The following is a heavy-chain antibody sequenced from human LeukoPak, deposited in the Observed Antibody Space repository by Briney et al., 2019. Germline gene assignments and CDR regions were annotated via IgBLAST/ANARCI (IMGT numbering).Heavy chain of an antibody. CDR3: ARDRWFDP. CDR2: IYSGGST. V-gene: IGHV3-66*01. J-gene: IGHJ5*02. CDR1: GFLVSSNY. Sequence: GGSLRLSCAASGFLVSSNYMSWVRQAPGKGLEWVSIIYSGGSTYYADSVKGRFTISRDNSKNTLYLQMNSLRAEDTAIYYCARDRWFDPWGQGTLVTVSS.